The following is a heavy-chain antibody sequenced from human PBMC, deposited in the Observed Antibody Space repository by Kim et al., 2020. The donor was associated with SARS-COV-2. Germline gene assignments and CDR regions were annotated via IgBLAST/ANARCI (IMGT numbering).Heavy chain of an antibody. Sequence: SETLSLTCTVSGGSISSSSYYWGWIRQPPGKGLEGIGSIYYSGSTYYNPSLKSRVTISVDTSKNQFSLKLSSVTAADTAVYYCAMPPGYSGYGFDYWGQGTLVTVSS. J-gene: IGHJ4*02. V-gene: IGHV4-39*01. CDR1: GGSISSSSYY. CDR2: IYYSGST. CDR3: AMPPGYSGYGFDY. D-gene: IGHD5-12*01.